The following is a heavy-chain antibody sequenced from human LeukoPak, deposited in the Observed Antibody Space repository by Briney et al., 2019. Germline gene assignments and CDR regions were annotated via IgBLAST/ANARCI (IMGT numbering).Heavy chain of an antibody. D-gene: IGHD2-2*01. Sequence: GGSLRLSCAASGFTFSGYWMSRLRQAPGKGLEWVANIKEDGSEKYYVDSVKGRFTISRDNAKNSLYLQMNSLRAEDSAVFYCARSYCNTTSCRNWFDPWGQGTLVTVSS. CDR2: IKEDGSEK. J-gene: IGHJ5*02. CDR1: GFTFSGYW. V-gene: IGHV3-7*01. CDR3: ARSYCNTTSCRNWFDP.